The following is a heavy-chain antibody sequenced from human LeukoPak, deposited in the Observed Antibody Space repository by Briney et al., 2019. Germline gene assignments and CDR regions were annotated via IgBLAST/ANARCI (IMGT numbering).Heavy chain of an antibody. D-gene: IGHD6-6*01. V-gene: IGHV3-30*02. Sequence: GGSLRLSCAASGFTFSSYGMHWVRQAPGKGLEWVAFIRYDGSNKYYTDSVKGRFTISRDNSKNTLYLQMNSLRAEDTAVYYCAKDARIAARLYYYYHYYMDVWGKGTTVTVSS. CDR1: GFTFSSYG. CDR3: AKDARIAARLYYYYHYYMDV. J-gene: IGHJ6*03. CDR2: IRYDGSNK.